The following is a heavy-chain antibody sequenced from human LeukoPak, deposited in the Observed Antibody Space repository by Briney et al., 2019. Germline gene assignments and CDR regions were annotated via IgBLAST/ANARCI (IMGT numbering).Heavy chain of an antibody. V-gene: IGHV1-46*01. CDR1: GSTFADYY. CDR2: IDPNGGAT. CDR3: ARDQETYSSGFVGY. D-gene: IGHD6-19*01. J-gene: IGHJ4*02. Sequence: ASVKVSCQASGSTFADYYLQWVRQAPGQGLEWMGLIDPNGGATSYAQKFQGRVTLTRDTSTSTVYMDLSSLRSDDTAVYYCARDQETYSSGFVGYWGQGTLVTVSS.